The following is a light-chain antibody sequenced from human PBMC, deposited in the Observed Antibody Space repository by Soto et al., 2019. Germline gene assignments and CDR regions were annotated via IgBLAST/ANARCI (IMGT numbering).Light chain of an antibody. CDR3: QQYDNWPLT. Sequence: DIQMTQSPSSLSASVGDRVTITCRASQDISDYLAWYQQKPGKLPKLLMYAASTLQSGVPSRFSGSGSGTEFTLTISSLQSEDFAVYYCQQYDNWPLTFGGGTKVDIK. CDR1: QDISDY. J-gene: IGKJ4*01. CDR2: AAS. V-gene: IGKV1-27*01.